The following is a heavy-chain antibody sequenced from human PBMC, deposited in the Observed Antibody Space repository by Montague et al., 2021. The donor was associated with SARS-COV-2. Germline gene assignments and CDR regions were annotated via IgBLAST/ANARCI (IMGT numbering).Heavy chain of an antibody. CDR1: GFTFSSYG. CDR3: AKTSVRERYHYDSSGYLYYFNY. V-gene: IGHV3-30*18. J-gene: IGHJ4*02. Sequence: SLRLSCAASGFTFSSYGMHWVRQAPGKGLEWVAVISYDGSNKYYADSVKGRFTISRDNSKNTLYLQMNSLRAEDTAVYYCAKTSVRERYHYDSSGYLYYFNYWGQGTLVTVSS. D-gene: IGHD3-22*01. CDR2: ISYDGSNK.